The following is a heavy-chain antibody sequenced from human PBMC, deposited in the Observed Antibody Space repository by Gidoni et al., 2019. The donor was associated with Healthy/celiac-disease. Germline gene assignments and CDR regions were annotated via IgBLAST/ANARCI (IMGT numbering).Heavy chain of an antibody. Sequence: QVQLVESGGGVVQPGRPLRLSCAASGFTFSSYGMHWVRQAPGKGLEWVAVIWYDGSNKYYADSVKGRFTISRDNSKNTLYLQMNSLRAEDTAVYYCARDKDPEDTAMVRDNWFDPWGQGTLVTVSS. CDR3: ARDKDPEDTAMVRDNWFDP. J-gene: IGHJ5*02. CDR1: GFTFSSYG. D-gene: IGHD5-18*01. CDR2: IWYDGSNK. V-gene: IGHV3-33*01.